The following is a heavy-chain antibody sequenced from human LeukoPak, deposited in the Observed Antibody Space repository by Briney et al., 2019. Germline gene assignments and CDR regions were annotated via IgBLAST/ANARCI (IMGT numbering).Heavy chain of an antibody. CDR3: ARQRVESSGPFDY. J-gene: IGHJ4*02. V-gene: IGHV4-39*01. CDR1: GGSISSSSYY. Sequence: SETLSLTCTVSGGSISSSSYYWGWIRQPPGKGLEWIGSIFYSGSTYYNPSLKSRVTISVDTSKNQFSLKLSSVTAADTAVYYCARQRVESSGPFDYWGQGTLVTVPS. D-gene: IGHD3-22*01. CDR2: IFYSGST.